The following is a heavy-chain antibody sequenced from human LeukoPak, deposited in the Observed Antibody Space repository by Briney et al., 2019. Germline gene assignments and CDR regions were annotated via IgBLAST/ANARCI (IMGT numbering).Heavy chain of an antibody. V-gene: IGHV3-23*01. Sequence: GGSLRLSCAASGFTFSSYAMTWVRQAPGKGLEWVSGISGSGSSSSTYYADSVKGRLTFSRDNSKNTLYLQMNSLRADDTAVYYCAKVRTSSTWYGSFDYWGQGTLVTVSS. J-gene: IGHJ4*02. CDR1: GFTFSSYA. CDR3: AKVRTSSTWYGSFDY. CDR2: ISGSGSSSST. D-gene: IGHD6-13*01.